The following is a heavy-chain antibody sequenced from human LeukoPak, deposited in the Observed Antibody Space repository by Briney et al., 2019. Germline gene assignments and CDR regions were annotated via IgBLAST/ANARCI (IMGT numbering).Heavy chain of an antibody. D-gene: IGHD3-22*01. CDR1: GGTFSSYA. V-gene: IGHV1-69*13. CDR2: IIPIFGTA. J-gene: IGHJ5*01. CDR3: AKTHYYDSSGYYAGFDS. Sequence: ASVKVSCKASGGTFSSYAISWVRQAPGQGLEWMGGIIPIFGTANYAQKFQGRVTITADESTSTAYMELSSLRSEDTAVYYCAKTHYYDSSGYYAGFDSWGQGTLVTVSS.